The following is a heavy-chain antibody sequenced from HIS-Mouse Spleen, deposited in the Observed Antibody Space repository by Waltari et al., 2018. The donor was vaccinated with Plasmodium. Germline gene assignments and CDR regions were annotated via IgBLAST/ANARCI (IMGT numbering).Heavy chain of an antibody. J-gene: IGHJ2*01. V-gene: IGHV4-34*01. CDR1: GGSFSGYY. CDR2: INHSGST. D-gene: IGHD3-3*01. Sequence: QVQLQQWGAGLLKPSETLSLTCAVYGGSFSGYYWSWIRQPPGKGLRGIGEINHSGSTNYNPSLKSRATISVDTSKNQFSRKLSAVTAADTAVYYCARVTSSGVYWYFDLWGRGTLVTVSS. CDR3: ARVTSSGVYWYFDL.